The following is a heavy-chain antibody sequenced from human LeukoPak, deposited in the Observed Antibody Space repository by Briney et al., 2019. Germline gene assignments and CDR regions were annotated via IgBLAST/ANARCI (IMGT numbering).Heavy chain of an antibody. Sequence: GTSLRLSCTASGFTFSSYGMHWVRQAPGKGLEWVAVIWYDGSSKYYADSVKGRFTISRDDSKNTLYLQMNSLRAEDTAVYYCARVADSSGYSTDFWGQGTLVTVSS. D-gene: IGHD3-22*01. CDR3: ARVADSSGYSTDF. CDR2: IWYDGSSK. J-gene: IGHJ4*02. CDR1: GFTFSSYG. V-gene: IGHV3-33*01.